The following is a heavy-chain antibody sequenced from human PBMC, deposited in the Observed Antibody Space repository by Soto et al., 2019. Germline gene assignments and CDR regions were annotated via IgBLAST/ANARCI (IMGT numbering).Heavy chain of an antibody. J-gene: IGHJ6*02. CDR1: GGSISTYY. V-gene: IGHV4-59*01. D-gene: IGHD3-10*01. CDR2: IYNSGST. Sequence: PSETLSLTCTVSGGSISTYYWSWIRRPPGKGLEWIGYIYNSGSTHSNPSLQSRVTMSVDTSKNQFSLKLSSVTAADTAIYYCARARITMVREVIKYNMDVWGQGTTVTVSS. CDR3: ARARITMVREVIKYNMDV.